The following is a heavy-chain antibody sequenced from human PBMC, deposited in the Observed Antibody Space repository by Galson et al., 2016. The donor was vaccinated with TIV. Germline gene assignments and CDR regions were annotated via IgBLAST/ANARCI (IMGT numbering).Heavy chain of an antibody. D-gene: IGHD2-8*02. V-gene: IGHV3-7*01. CDR1: GFTFSSYW. CDR2: INQGGSER. Sequence: SLRLSCAGSGFTFSSYWMSWVRQAPGKGLEWVANINQGGSERYYVASVRGRFSVSRDNTKNSMSLQMDSLRADDTALYYCAKEVWWRFEVWGQGTLVTVSS. J-gene: IGHJ5*02. CDR3: AKEVWWRFEV.